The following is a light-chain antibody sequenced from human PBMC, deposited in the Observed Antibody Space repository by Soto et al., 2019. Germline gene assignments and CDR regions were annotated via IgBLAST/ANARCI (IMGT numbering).Light chain of an antibody. CDR1: QGFSNS. CDR3: QQPDSYPCT. CDR2: AAS. Sequence: DIQLTQSPSFLSASVGDRDTITCRASQGFSNSLAWYQQKPGKAPKLLIYAASTLQSGVPSRFSGSGSGTEFTLTISSLQPEDFATYYCQQPDSYPCTFGQGTKLEIK. J-gene: IGKJ2*02. V-gene: IGKV1-9*01.